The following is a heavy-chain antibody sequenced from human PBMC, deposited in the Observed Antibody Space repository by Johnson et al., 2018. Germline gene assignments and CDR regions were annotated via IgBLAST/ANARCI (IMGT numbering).Heavy chain of an antibody. Sequence: QVQLVQAGAEVKKPGASVKVSCKASGYTFSSYYMHWVRQAPGQGLEWMGIINPSGGSTSYEQKFQGRVTITADESTSTAYMELSSLRSGDTAVYYCARGTGSGYYYNNWFDPWGQGTLVTVSS. CDR1: GYTFSSYY. D-gene: IGHD3-22*01. J-gene: IGHJ5*02. CDR3: ARGTGSGYYYNNWFDP. V-gene: IGHV1-46*01. CDR2: INPSGGST.